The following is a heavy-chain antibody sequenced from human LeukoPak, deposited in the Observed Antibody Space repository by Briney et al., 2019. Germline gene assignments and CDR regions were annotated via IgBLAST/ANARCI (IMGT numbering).Heavy chain of an antibody. CDR2: IYYSGST. CDR3: ARGDRWLREHGYFDY. D-gene: IGHD5-12*01. J-gene: IGHJ4*02. Sequence: PSETLSLTCTVSDGSISSYYWSWIRQPPGKGLEWIGYIYYSGSTNYNPSLKSRVTISVDTSKNQFSLKLSSVTAADTAVYYCARGDRWLREHGYFDYWGQGTLVTVSS. CDR1: DGSISSYY. V-gene: IGHV4-59*01.